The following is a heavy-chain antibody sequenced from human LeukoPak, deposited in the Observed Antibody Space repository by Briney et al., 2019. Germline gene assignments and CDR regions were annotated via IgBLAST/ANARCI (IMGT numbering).Heavy chain of an antibody. V-gene: IGHV3-48*03. D-gene: IGHD5-12*01. CDR3: ARDPSGGHDDGYFDY. CDR2: ISSSGSNI. J-gene: IGHJ4*02. Sequence: GGSLSLSCAASGFSFSSYEMNWVRQAPGKGLEWVSYISSSGSNIYYADSVKGRFTISRDNDKNSLYLQMNSLRAEDTAIYYCARDPSGGHDDGYFDYWGQGTLVTVSS. CDR1: GFSFSSYE.